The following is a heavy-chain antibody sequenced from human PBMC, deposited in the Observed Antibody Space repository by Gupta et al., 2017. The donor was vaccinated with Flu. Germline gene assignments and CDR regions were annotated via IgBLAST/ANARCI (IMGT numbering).Heavy chain of an antibody. CDR2: ISNSGEYM. V-gene: IGHV3-21*02. D-gene: IGHD6-6*01. CDR3: ARVGYGSPSEPGPLDY. Sequence: EVQLVESGGGLVRPGGSLRLSCAAPGFPLSSFNVNWVRQAPGKGLEWVSFISNSGEYMYDADAVKGRFTISRDNAKNALFLQMDSLRAEDTAVYYCARVGYGSPSEPGPLDYWGHGTLVTVSS. J-gene: IGHJ4*03. CDR1: GFPLSSFN.